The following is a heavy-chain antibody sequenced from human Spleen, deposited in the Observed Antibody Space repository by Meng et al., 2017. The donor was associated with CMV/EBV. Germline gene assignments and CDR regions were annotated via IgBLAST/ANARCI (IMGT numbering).Heavy chain of an antibody. D-gene: IGHD1-26*01. Sequence: GGSLRLSCAASGFTFSDYYMSWIRQAPGKGLEWISYISSSSTIYYADSVKGRFTISRDNAKNSLDLQMNSLRAEDTAVYYCAKVSLGACVDWGQGTLVTVSS. CDR2: ISSSSTI. CDR3: AKVSLGACVD. J-gene: IGHJ4*02. V-gene: IGHV3-69-1*01. CDR1: GFTFSDYY.